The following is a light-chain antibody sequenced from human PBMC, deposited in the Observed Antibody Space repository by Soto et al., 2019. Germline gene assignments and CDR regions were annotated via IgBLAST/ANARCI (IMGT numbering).Light chain of an antibody. J-gene: IGLJ2*01. CDR2: SNN. CDR1: SSNIGSNT. CDR3: AAWDDSLNGHVI. V-gene: IGLV1-44*01. Sequence: QAVVTQPPSASGTPGQRVTISCSGSSSNIGSNTVNWYQQFPGTAPKFLIYSNNQRPSGVPDRFSGSKSGTSASLAIRGLQSEDEAVYYCAAWDDSLNGHVIFGGGTKVTVL.